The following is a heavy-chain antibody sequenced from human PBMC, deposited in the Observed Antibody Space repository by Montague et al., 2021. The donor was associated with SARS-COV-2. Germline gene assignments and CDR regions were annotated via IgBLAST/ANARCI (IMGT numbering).Heavy chain of an antibody. CDR3: ARADFWSGYLYFDY. V-gene: IGHV4-61*02. D-gene: IGHD3-3*01. J-gene: IGHJ4*02. CDR1: GGSISSGSYY. CDR2: IYTSGST. Sequence: TLSLTCTVSGGSISSGSYYWSWIRQPAGKGLEWIGRIYTSGSTNYNPSLKSRVTISVDTSKNQFSLKLSSVTAADTAVYYCARADFWSGYLYFDYWGQGTLVPVPP.